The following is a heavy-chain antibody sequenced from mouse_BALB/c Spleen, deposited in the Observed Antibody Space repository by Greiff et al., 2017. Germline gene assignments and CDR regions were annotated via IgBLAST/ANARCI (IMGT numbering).Heavy chain of an antibody. Sequence: EVQLVESGGGLVKPGGSLKLSCAASGFTFSSYAMSWVRQTPEKRLEWVATISSGGSYTYYPDSVKGRFTISRDNAKNTLYLQMSSLRSEDTAMYYCARRYGNPAWFAYWGQGTLVTVSA. D-gene: IGHD2-10*02. CDR1: GFTFSSYA. CDR3: ARRYGNPAWFAY. CDR2: ISSGGSYT. J-gene: IGHJ3*01. V-gene: IGHV5-9-3*01.